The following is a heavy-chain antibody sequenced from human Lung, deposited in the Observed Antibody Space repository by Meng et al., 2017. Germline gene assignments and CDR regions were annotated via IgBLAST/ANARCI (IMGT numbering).Heavy chain of an antibody. Sequence: QVELQQWGAGLLKPSATLSRTCVVSGGSFSDYYWSWIRQPPGKGLEWIGEINHSGSTNYNPSLERRATISVDTSQNNLSLKLSSVTAADSAVYYCARGPTTMAHDFDYWGQGTLVTVSS. J-gene: IGHJ4*02. CDR1: GGSFSDYY. D-gene: IGHD4-11*01. V-gene: IGHV4-34*01. CDR3: ARGPTTMAHDFDY. CDR2: INHSGST.